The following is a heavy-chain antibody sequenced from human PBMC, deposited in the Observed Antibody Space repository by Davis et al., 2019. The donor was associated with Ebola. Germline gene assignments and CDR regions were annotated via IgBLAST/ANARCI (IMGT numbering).Heavy chain of an antibody. J-gene: IGHJ4*02. D-gene: IGHD5-12*01. CDR3: VRHVRGYD. CDR1: GGSISGFF. CDR2: IHGSGRT. Sequence: MPSETLSLTCTVSGGSISGFFWSWIRQSPGEGLEWIGYIHGSGRTSYNPSFKSRVTISLDMSKNQFSLKVGSVTTAGTAVYYCVRHVRGYDWGQGIPVTVSS. V-gene: IGHV4-59*08.